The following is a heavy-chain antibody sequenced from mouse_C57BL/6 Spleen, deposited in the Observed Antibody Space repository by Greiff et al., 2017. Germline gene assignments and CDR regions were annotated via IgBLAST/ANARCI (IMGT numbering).Heavy chain of an antibody. V-gene: IGHV1-18*01. Sequence: VQLKESGPELVKPGASVKIPCKASGYTFTDYNMDWVKQSHGKSLEWIGDINPNNGGTIYNQKFKGKATLTVDKSSSTAYMELRSLTSEDTAVYYCASKAQATAWFAYWGQGTLVTVSA. J-gene: IGHJ3*01. D-gene: IGHD3-2*02. CDR1: GYTFTDYN. CDR3: ASKAQATAWFAY. CDR2: INPNNGGT.